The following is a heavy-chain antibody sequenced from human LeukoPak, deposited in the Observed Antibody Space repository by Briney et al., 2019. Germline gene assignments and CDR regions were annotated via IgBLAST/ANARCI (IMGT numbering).Heavy chain of an antibody. J-gene: IGHJ4*02. CDR2: ISGSGGST. CDR3: ARWAGDGSGSLDY. Sequence: GGSLRLSCAASGFTFSSYAMSWVRQAPGKGLEWVSAISGSGGSTYYADSVKGRFTLSRDNGRNSLYLQMSSLRVEDTAVYYCARWAGDGSGSLDYWGQGSLVTVSS. D-gene: IGHD1-26*01. V-gene: IGHV3-23*01. CDR1: GFTFSSYA.